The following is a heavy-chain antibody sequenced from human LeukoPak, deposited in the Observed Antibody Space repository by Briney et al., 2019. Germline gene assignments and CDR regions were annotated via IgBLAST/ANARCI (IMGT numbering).Heavy chain of an antibody. CDR2: ISWNSGSI. CDR1: GFTFDDYA. CDR3: ARQGYSSGWYRDYNWFDP. V-gene: IGHV3-9*01. D-gene: IGHD6-19*01. J-gene: IGHJ5*02. Sequence: PGRSLRLSCAASGFTFDDYAMHWVRQAPGKGLEWVSGISWNSGSIGYADSVKGRFTISRGNAKNSLYLQMNSLRAEDTALYYCARQGYSSGWYRDYNWFDPWGQGTLVTVSS.